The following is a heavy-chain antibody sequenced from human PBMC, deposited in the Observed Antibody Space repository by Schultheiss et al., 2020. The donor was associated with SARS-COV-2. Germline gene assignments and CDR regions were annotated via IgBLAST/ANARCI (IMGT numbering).Heavy chain of an antibody. V-gene: IGHV4-34*01. J-gene: IGHJ5*02. D-gene: IGHD3-16*01. Sequence: SETLSLTCAVYGGSFSGYYWSWIRQSPGKGLEWIGSIYYSGSTYYNPSLKSRVSISADTSKSRFSLRLSSVAAADTAVYYCARAGGIVVAGRGNWFDPWGQGILVTVSS. CDR1: GGSFSGYY. CDR2: IYYSGST. CDR3: ARAGGIVVAGRGNWFDP.